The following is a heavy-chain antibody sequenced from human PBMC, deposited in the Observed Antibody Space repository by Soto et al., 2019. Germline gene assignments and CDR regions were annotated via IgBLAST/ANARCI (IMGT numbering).Heavy chain of an antibody. J-gene: IGHJ6*02. Sequence: QVQLVQSGAEVKKPGSSVKVSCKASGGTFSSYAISWVRQAPGQGLEWMGGIIPIFGTANYAHKFQGRVTITADESTRTAYMELSSLRSEDTAVYYCARDQGGYCSSTSCPYYYYGMDVWGQGTTVTVSS. CDR2: IIPIFGTA. CDR3: ARDQGGYCSSTSCPYYYYGMDV. V-gene: IGHV1-69*01. D-gene: IGHD2-2*01. CDR1: GGTFSSYA.